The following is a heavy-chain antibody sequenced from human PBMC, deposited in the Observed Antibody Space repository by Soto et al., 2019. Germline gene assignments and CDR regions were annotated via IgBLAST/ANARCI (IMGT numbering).Heavy chain of an antibody. Sequence: QVQLQESGPGLVKPSETLSLTCTVSGGSISSGGYYWSWIRQHPGKGLEWIGYIYYSGTTYYNPSLKSRVTISVDTSKNQFSLKLRSVSAADTARYYCARCSLVFVPAPGFDPWGRGTLVTVSS. D-gene: IGHD2-2*01. CDR3: ARCSLVFVPAPGFDP. CDR1: GGSISSGGYY. J-gene: IGHJ5*02. CDR2: IYYSGTT. V-gene: IGHV4-31*03.